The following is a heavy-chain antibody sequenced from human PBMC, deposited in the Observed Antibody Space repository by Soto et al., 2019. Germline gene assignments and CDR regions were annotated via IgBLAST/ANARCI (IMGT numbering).Heavy chain of an antibody. CDR2: ISAYNGNT. CDR3: ARRAVDIVVVPASDYYYYYMDV. CDR1: GYTFTSYG. V-gene: IGHV1-18*01. J-gene: IGHJ6*03. D-gene: IGHD2-2*03. Sequence: QVQLVQSGAEVKKPGASVKVSCKASGYTFTSYGISWVRQAPGQGLEWMGWISAYNGNTNYAQKLQGRVTMTTDTSTSTAYMELRSLRSDDTAVYYCARRAVDIVVVPASDYYYYYMDVWGKGTTVTVSS.